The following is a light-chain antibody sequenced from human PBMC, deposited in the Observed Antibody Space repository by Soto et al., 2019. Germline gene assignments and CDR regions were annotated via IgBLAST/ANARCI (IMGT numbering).Light chain of an antibody. CDR2: NTN. CDR3: AAWDGSLDVVL. J-gene: IGLJ2*01. Sequence: QSVLTQPPSASGTPGQRVTISCSGSSSNIGTNTVNWYQQFPGSAPQLLLYNTNQRPSGVPGRFSGSKSGTSASLAISGLQSEYEADYYCAAWDGSLDVVLFGGGTKVTVL. CDR1: SSNIGTNT. V-gene: IGLV1-44*01.